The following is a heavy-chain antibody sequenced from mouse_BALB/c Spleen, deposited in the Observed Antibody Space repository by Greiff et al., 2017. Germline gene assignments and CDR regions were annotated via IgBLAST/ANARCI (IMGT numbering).Heavy chain of an antibody. D-gene: IGHD2-1*01. CDR2: IYPGDGDT. Sequence: VKLQESGAELARPGASVKLSCKASGYTFTSYRMQWVKQRPGQGLEWIGAIYPGDGDTRYTQKFKGKATLTADKSSSTAYMQLSSLASEDSAVYYCARYGVTEVDYWGQGTTLTVSS. CDR3: ARYGVTEVDY. CDR1: GYTFTSYR. J-gene: IGHJ2*01. V-gene: IGHV1-87*01.